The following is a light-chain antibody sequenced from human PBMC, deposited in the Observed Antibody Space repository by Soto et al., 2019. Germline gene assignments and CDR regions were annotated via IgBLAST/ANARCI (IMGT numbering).Light chain of an antibody. Sequence: QSALTQPASVSGSPGQSITISCTGTRSNVGSYKLVSWYQQHPGKAPKLMIFEVNKRPSGVSNRFSGSNSGNTASLTISGIKVEDEADYYCCSSGVSTTYGFVHGTKVPDL. V-gene: IGLV2-23*02. CDR3: CSSGVSTTYG. CDR1: RSNVGSYKL. CDR2: EVN. J-gene: IGLJ1*01.